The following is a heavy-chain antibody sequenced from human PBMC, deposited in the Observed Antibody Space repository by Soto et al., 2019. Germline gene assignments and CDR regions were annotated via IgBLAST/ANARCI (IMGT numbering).Heavy chain of an antibody. D-gene: IGHD6-19*01. CDR1: GGTFRTYA. Sequence: QVQLLQSGAEVKKPGSSVRVSCEASGGTFRTYAISWVRQAPGQGLEWMGEIIPIFGTVNYAQKFQGRVTITADESTTTVYMDLRRLRSEDTAVYSCAKGAVAGTPTSYYYYGMDVWGQGTTVTVSS. CDR2: IIPIFGTV. J-gene: IGHJ6*02. CDR3: AKGAVAGTPTSYYYYGMDV. V-gene: IGHV1-69*12.